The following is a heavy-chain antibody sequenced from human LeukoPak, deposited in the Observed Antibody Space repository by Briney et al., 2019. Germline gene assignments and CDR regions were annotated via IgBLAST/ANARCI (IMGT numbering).Heavy chain of an antibody. V-gene: IGHV1-2*02. Sequence: ASVTVSCTASGYTFTGYYMHWVRQAPGQGLEWMGWINPNSGGTNYAQKFQGRVTMTRDTSISTAYMELSRLRSDDTAVYYCARDLDGWTGFDYWGQGTLVTVSS. D-gene: IGHD3/OR15-3a*01. J-gene: IGHJ4*02. CDR3: ARDLDGWTGFDY. CDR2: INPNSGGT. CDR1: GYTFTGYY.